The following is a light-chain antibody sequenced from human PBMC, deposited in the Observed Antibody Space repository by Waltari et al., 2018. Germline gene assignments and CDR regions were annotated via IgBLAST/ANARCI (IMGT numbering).Light chain of an antibody. CDR2: DAS. J-gene: IGKJ4*01. CDR1: QSVNSK. Sequence: EIVMTQSPATLSVSPGERVTLSCRASQSVNSKLVWYQQKTGQAPRLPIYDASTRATGIPARFSGSGSGTEFTLTSSSLQSGDFALYYCQQFENWPLTFGGGTKVEIK. V-gene: IGKV3-15*01. CDR3: QQFENWPLT.